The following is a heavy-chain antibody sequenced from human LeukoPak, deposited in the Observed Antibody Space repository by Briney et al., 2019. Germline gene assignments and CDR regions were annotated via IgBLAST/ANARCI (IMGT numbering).Heavy chain of an antibody. CDR1: GFTFSSYW. V-gene: IGHV3-7*03. CDR2: IKKDGSGI. CDR3: GGGRRMEG. D-gene: IGHD1-26*01. J-gene: IGHJ6*04. Sequence: GGSLRLSCAASGFTFSSYWMHWVRQAPGKGLEGVANIKKDGSGISYVDSVKGRFIISRDNARNSLYLQMNSLGVEDTGVYFCGGGRRMEGWGKGTAVTVSS.